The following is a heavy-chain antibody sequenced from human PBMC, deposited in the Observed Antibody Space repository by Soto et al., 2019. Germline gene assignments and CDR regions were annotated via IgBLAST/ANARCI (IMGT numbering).Heavy chain of an antibody. CDR3: ARFYVHAFAV. Sequence: QLQLQESGPGLVKPSETLSLTCSVSGGSITTSSYNWDWIRQPPGKGLEWIGTIYYDGSTSYNPSLQRQVTISVDTSKIHFALQVNSVTAADTAGYYCARFYVHAFAVWGRGTVVSVSS. V-gene: IGHV4-39*02. CDR2: IYYDGST. D-gene: IGHD3-10*02. J-gene: IGHJ3*01. CDR1: GGSITTSSYN.